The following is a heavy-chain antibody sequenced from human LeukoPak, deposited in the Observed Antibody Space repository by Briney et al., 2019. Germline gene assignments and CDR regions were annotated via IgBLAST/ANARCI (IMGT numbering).Heavy chain of an antibody. CDR1: GFSVSNNY. J-gene: IGHJ4*02. CDR3: AREYSGSYDY. V-gene: IGHV3-53*04. CDR2: ISSGGTT. Sequence: GGSLRLSCATSGFSVSNNYMSWVRQAPGEGLEWVAVISSGGTTYYADSVKGRFTISRHNSKNTLYLQMNSLRAEDTAVYYCAREYSGSYDYWGQGTLVTVSS. D-gene: IGHD1-26*01.